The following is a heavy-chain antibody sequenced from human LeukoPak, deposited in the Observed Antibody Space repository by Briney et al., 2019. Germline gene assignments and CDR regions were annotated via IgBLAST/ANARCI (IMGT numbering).Heavy chain of an antibody. V-gene: IGHV3-74*01. CDR2: IDSDGSST. CDR1: GFTFSAYW. CDR3: ARDGARGDCSGASCFDS. D-gene: IGHD2-15*01. Sequence: PGGSLRLSCAVSGFTFSAYWMHWVRQAPGKGLVWVSRIDSDGSSTNYADSVKGRFTISRDNAKNTLYLQMDSLRAEDTAVYYCARDGARGDCSGASCFDSWGQGTLVTVSS. J-gene: IGHJ5*01.